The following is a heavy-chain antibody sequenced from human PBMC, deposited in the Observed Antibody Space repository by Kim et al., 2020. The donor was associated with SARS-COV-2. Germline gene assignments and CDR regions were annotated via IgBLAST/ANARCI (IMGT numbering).Heavy chain of an antibody. CDR2: T. Sequence: TNYAQTLQGRVTMTTDTSTSTAYMELRSLRSDDTAVYYCARGLAGTHFDYWGQGTLVTVSS. D-gene: IGHD6-13*01. J-gene: IGHJ4*02. V-gene: IGHV1-18*01. CDR3: ARGLAGTHFDY.